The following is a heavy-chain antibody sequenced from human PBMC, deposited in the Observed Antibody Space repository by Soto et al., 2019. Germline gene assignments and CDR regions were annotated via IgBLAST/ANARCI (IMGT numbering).Heavy chain of an antibody. D-gene: IGHD2-21*01. J-gene: IGHJ2*01. Sequence: QVQLVQSGAEVKEPGASVKVSCRASGYTFTNYAIHWVRQAPGQGLGGMGWCNPGNGNKKYPPKFQGRVTITRDTSASTAYMFLSSLRSEDTAVYYCARDQGIPYCGGDCYSDWYFDLWGRGTLVTVSS. V-gene: IGHV1-3*01. CDR1: GYTFTNYA. CDR3: ARDQGIPYCGGDCYSDWYFDL. CDR2: CNPGNGNK.